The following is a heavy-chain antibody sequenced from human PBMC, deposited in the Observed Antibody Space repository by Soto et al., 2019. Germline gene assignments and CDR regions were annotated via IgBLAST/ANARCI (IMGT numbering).Heavy chain of an antibody. CDR3: TTDSRTTLPEIRFDY. V-gene: IGHV3-15*07. Sequence: GGSLRLSCVAVGFPFTNACINWVRQVPGKGLEWVGRVKSKTDGGSSDYAAAVKGRFAVSRDDSRNIVYLQMKSLKIEDTGVYYCTTDSRTTLPEIRFDYWGHGTQVTVSS. J-gene: IGHJ4*01. CDR1: GFPFTNAC. D-gene: IGHD1-26*01. CDR2: VKSKTDGGSS.